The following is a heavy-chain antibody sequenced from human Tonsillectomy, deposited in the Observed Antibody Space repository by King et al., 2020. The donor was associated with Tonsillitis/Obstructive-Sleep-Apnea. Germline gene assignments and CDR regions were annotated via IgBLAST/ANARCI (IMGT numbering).Heavy chain of an antibody. CDR3: AKHLIWGSYRSFDH. D-gene: IGHD3-16*02. CDR2: MSGSGDST. CDR1: GFTFSSYA. Sequence: QLVQSGGGLVQPGGSRRLSCAASGFTFSSYAMSWVRQAPGKGLEWVSAMSGSGDSTYYADYVKGRFIISRDTSKNTLFLQMNSLRAEDTAVYYCAKHLIWGSYRSFDHWGQGTLVTVSS. J-gene: IGHJ4*02. V-gene: IGHV3-23*04.